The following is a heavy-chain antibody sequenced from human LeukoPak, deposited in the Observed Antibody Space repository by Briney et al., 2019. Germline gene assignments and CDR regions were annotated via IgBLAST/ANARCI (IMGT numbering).Heavy chain of an antibody. J-gene: IGHJ4*02. CDR2: ISGSGDNT. Sequence: GGSLRLSCAASGFIFSSYAMTWVRQAPGKGLEWVSVISGSGDNTFYADSVKGRFTISRDNSKNALYLQMNSLRSEDTAVYYCATVGNWGSAPFDYWGQGTLVTVSS. D-gene: IGHD7-27*01. CDR1: GFIFSSYA. V-gene: IGHV3-23*01. CDR3: ATVGNWGSAPFDY.